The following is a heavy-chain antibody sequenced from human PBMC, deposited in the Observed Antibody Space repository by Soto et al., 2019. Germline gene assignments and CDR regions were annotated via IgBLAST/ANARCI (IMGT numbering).Heavy chain of an antibody. CDR1: GDSDSSDSFY. CDR2: IYNSGGT. V-gene: IGHV4-61*01. J-gene: IGHJ6*02. CDR3: ARAPPSEEADGTGYYFGLDV. D-gene: IGHD1-7*01. Sequence: SETLSLTCTVSGDSDSSDSFYWTWIRQPPGKALEWIGYIYNSGGTNYNPSLKSRVTISEDTSKNQVSLRLNSVTAADTAVYYCARAPPSEEADGTGYYFGLDVWSQGTTVTVSS.